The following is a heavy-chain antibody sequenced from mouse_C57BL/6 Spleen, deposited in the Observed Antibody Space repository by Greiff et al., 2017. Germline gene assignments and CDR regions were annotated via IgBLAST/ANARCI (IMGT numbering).Heavy chain of an antibody. V-gene: IGHV1-15*01. Sequence: QVQLQQSGAALVRPGASVTLSCKASGYTFTDYEMHWVKQTPVHGLEWIGAIDPETVGTAYNQKFKGKAILTADKSSSTAYMALRSLTSEDSAGYYCTRRITRGYFDVWGTGATVTVSS. J-gene: IGHJ1*03. CDR1: GYTFTDYE. CDR2: IDPETVGT. CDR3: TRRITRGYFDV. D-gene: IGHD1-1*01.